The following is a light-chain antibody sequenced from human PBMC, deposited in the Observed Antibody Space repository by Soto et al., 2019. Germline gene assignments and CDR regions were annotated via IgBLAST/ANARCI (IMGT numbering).Light chain of an antibody. J-gene: IGKJ1*01. V-gene: IGKV1-39*01. Sequence: IQVSQSPSALSPYVGDRVTITCRASQRISTWLAGYQQKPGRAPKLLIYSASSSRSGVPSRFSGSGSGTDVTLTISSLQPEDFATYYCQQSYSTPRTFGQGTKVDI. CDR1: QRISTW. CDR2: SAS. CDR3: QQSYSTPRT.